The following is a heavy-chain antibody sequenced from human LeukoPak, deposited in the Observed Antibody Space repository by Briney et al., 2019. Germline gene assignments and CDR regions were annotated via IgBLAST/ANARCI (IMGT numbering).Heavy chain of an antibody. J-gene: IGHJ4*02. CDR3: ARVFEYSSSGVGY. CDR2: INPNSCGT. CDR1: GYTFTGYF. V-gene: IGHV1-2*02. D-gene: IGHD6-6*01. Sequence: ASVKASCKASGYTFTGYFMHWVRQAPGQGLEWMGWINPNSCGTNYAQKFQGRVTMTRDTSISTAYMELSRLRSDDTAVYYCARVFEYSSSGVGYWGQGTLVTVSS.